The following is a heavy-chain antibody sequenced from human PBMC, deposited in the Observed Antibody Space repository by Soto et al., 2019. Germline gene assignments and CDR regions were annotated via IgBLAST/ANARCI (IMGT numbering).Heavy chain of an antibody. CDR2: VFHTGDT. Sequence: SETLSLTCAVSGDSISSSVWWTWVRQPPGKGLEWIGEVFHTGDTYFNPSLRSRVAMSVDKSTNEFSLKVTSVTAADTAIYYCARKAWVRFDYWGQGTLVTVSS. CDR3: ARKAWVRFDY. V-gene: IGHV4-4*02. CDR1: GDSISSSVW. D-gene: IGHD7-27*01. J-gene: IGHJ4*02.